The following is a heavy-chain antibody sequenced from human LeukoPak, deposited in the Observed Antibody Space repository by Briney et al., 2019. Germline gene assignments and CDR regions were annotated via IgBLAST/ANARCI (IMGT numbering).Heavy chain of an antibody. J-gene: IGHJ5*02. CDR2: FNPNSGGT. Sequence: GASVKVSCKASGYTFTGYYIHWVRQAPGQGLEWMGRFNPNSGGTNYALKFQDRVTMTRDTSISTAYMELSRLRSDDTAVYYCARGTSSGNSNWFDPWGQGTLVTVSS. V-gene: IGHV1-2*06. CDR3: ARGTSSGNSNWFDP. CDR1: GYTFTGYY. D-gene: IGHD4-23*01.